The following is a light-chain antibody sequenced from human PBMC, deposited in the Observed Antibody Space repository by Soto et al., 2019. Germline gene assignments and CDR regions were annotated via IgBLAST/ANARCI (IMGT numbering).Light chain of an antibody. CDR2: GAS. Sequence: EILMTQSPGTLSVSPGERVTLSCRASRTVSNRLAWYQHKPGQAPRLLISGASTGATGIPPRLRGSGSGTEFTLTVDTLQSEDIAIYYCQQYYHWPVTFGGGTKVEIK. CDR1: RTVSNR. CDR3: QQYYHWPVT. V-gene: IGKV3-15*01. J-gene: IGKJ4*01.